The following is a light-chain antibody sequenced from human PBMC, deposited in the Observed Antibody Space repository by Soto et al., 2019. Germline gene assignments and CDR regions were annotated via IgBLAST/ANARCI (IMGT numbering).Light chain of an antibody. CDR2: AAS. Sequence: DIQLTQSPSFLSASVGDRVTITCRASQDIRSYLAWYQQKPGKAPNLLIYAASTLQSGVPSRFSGSGSGTEFTLTISSLQPEDFATYYCQQLNSYPLTFGPGTKVNIK. V-gene: IGKV1-9*01. J-gene: IGKJ3*01. CDR1: QDIRSY. CDR3: QQLNSYPLT.